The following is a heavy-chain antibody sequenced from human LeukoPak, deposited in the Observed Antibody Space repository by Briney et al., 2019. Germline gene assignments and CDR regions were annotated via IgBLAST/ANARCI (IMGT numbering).Heavy chain of an antibody. V-gene: IGHV3-48*03. D-gene: IGHD1-26*01. CDR2: ISSSGSTI. CDR1: GFTFSSYE. J-gene: IGHJ4*02. CDR3: ARVRYSGSKYYFDY. Sequence: PGGSPKLSCAASGFTFSSYEMNWVRQAPGKGLEWVSYISSSGSTIYYADSVKGRFTISRDNAKNSLYLQMNSLRAEDTAVYYCARVRYSGSKYYFDYWGQGTLVTVSS.